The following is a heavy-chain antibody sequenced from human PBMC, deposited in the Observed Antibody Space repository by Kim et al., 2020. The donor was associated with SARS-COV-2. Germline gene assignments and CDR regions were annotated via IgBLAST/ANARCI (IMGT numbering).Heavy chain of an antibody. V-gene: IGHV4-39*01. D-gene: IGHD3-10*01. CDR2: IYYSGST. Sequence: SETLSLTCTVSGGSISSSSYYWGWIRQPPGKGLEWIGSIYYSGSTYYNPSLKSRVTISVDTSKNQFSLKLSSVTAADTAVYYCARPRGSGSWFDPWGQGTLVTVSS. CDR1: GGSISSSSYY. J-gene: IGHJ5*02. CDR3: ARPRGSGSWFDP.